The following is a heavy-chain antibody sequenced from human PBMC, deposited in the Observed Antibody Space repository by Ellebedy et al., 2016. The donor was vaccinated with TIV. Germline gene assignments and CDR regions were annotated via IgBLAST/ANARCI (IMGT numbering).Heavy chain of an antibody. D-gene: IGHD1-1*01. V-gene: IGHV3-23*01. J-gene: IGHJ6*02. CDR2: ISGSGGST. Sequence: GESLKISXAASGFTFSSYAMSWVRQAPGKGLEWVSAISGSGGSTYYADSVKGRFTISRDNSKNTLYLQMNSLRAEDTAVYYCTTTTGTTRYYGMDVWGQGTTVTVSS. CDR1: GFTFSSYA. CDR3: TTTTGTTRYYGMDV.